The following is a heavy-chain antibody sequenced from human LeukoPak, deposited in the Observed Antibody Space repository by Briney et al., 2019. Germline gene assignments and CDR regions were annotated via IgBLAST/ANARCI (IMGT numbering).Heavy chain of an antibody. CDR1: GGSFSGYY. V-gene: IGHV4-34*01. Sequence: SETLSLTCAVYGGSFSGYYWSWIRQPPGEGLEGIGEINHSGSTNYNPSLKSRVTISVDPSKNQFSLKLSSVTAADTAVYYCARDSSSWSYWGQGTLVTVSS. J-gene: IGHJ4*02. CDR3: ARDSSSWSY. CDR2: INHSGST. D-gene: IGHD6-13*01.